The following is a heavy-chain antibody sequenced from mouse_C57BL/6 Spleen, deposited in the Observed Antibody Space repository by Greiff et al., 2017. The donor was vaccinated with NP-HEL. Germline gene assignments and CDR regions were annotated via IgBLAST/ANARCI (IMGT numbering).Heavy chain of an antibody. CDR1: GFTFSDYG. D-gene: IGHD1-1*01. Sequence: EVNVVESGGGLVKPGGSLKLSCAASGFTFSDYGMHWVRQAPETGLEWVAYISSGSSTIYYADTVKGRFTISRDNAKNTLFLQMTSLRSEDTAMYYCARDYYGSSWGYFDYWGQGTTLTVSS. CDR2: ISSGSSTI. CDR3: ARDYYGSSWGYFDY. J-gene: IGHJ2*01. V-gene: IGHV5-17*01.